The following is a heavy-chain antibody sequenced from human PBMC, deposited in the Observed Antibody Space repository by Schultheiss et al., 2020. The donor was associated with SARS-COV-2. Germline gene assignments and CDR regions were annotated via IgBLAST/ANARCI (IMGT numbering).Heavy chain of an antibody. V-gene: IGHV4-34*01. J-gene: IGHJ5*02. CDR3: ARGAKYGLGRFDP. D-gene: IGHD3-10*01. Sequence: SETLSLTCAVYGGSFSGYSWSWIRQPPGKGLEWIGEMNHSGSTNYNPSLKSRVTISVDTSKNQFSLKLSSVTAADTAVYYCARGAKYGLGRFDPWGQGTLVTVSS. CDR1: GGSFSGYS. CDR2: MNHSGST.